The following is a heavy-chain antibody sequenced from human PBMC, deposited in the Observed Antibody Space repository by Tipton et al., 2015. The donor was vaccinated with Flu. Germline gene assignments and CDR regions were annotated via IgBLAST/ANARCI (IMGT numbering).Heavy chain of an antibody. CDR2: ISASGGRT. V-gene: IGHV3-23*01. D-gene: IGHD3-3*01. Sequence: SLRLSCAASGFTFDNYAMSWVRQTPGKGLEWVSHISASGGRTDYAESAKGRFTISRDNSKNTLFLQMNSLRAEDTALYYCAKGGEAFTIPSYNVYWGQGTLVPVSS. CDR3: AKGGEAFTIPSYNVY. J-gene: IGHJ4*02. CDR1: GFTFDNYA.